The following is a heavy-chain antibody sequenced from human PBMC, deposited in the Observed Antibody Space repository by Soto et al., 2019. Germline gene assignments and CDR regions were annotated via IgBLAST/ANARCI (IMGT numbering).Heavy chain of an antibody. CDR2: ISWSSGSI. CDR1: GFRFDDYA. D-gene: IGHD4-17*01. V-gene: IGHV3-9*01. J-gene: IGHJ6*02. CDR3: ARTTVTTGFYYGMDL. Sequence: GGSLRLSRAASGFRFDDYAMHWVRQAPGKGLEWVSGISWSSGSIGYAASVKGRFTISRDNDGNSLFLQMNGLRSDDTALYYCARTTVTTGFYYGMDLWGQGTMVTVSS.